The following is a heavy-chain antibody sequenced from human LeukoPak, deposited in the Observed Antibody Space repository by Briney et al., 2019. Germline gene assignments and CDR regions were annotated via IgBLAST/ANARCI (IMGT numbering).Heavy chain of an antibody. CDR3: ARQLTSGDCDY. D-gene: IGHD1-1*01. Sequence: GESLKISCQGSGYSFTSYWICWVRQMPGRGLEWMGGIDPADSQTNYSPSFQGHVTISADKSISTVYLQRSTLKASDTAMYYCARQLTSGDCDYWGQGTLVTVSS. CDR1: GYSFTSYW. J-gene: IGHJ4*02. CDR2: IDPADSQT. V-gene: IGHV5-10-1*01.